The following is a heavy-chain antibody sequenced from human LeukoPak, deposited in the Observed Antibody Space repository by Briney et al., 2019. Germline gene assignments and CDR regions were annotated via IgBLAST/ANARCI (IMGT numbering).Heavy chain of an antibody. CDR1: GGTFSSYA. CDR3: ASNPPRTGDFNS. V-gene: IGHV1-69*13. CDR2: IIPIFGTA. Sequence: PGASVKVSCKASGGTFSSYAISWVRQAPGQGLEWMGGIIPIFGTANYAQKFQGRVTITADESTSTAYMELSSLRSEDTAVYYCASNPPRTGDFNSWGQGALVTVSS. D-gene: IGHD7-27*01. J-gene: IGHJ4*02.